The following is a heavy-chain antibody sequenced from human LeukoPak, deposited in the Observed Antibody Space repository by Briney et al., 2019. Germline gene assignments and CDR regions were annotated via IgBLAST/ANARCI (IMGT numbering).Heavy chain of an antibody. V-gene: IGHV3-30*03. CDR2: ISYDGSNR. D-gene: IGHD3-10*01. J-gene: IGHJ4*02. Sequence: GGSLRLSCAASGFTFSNYGMHWVRQAPGKGLEWVAVISYDGSNRYSSDSVKGRFTISRDNSKNTLYLQMNSLRAEDTAVYYCARDRVGYYGSGSEGYYFDYWGQGTLVTVSS. CDR1: GFTFSNYG. CDR3: ARDRVGYYGSGSEGYYFDY.